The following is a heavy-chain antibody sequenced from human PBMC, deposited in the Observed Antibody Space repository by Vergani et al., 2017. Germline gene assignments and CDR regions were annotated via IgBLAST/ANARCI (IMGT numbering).Heavy chain of an antibody. D-gene: IGHD2-15*01. V-gene: IGHV4-34*01. J-gene: IGHJ6*02. CDR2: INQSGST. CDR1: GGSLSGYY. Sequence: QVQLQQWGPGLLKPSETLSLTCAVYGGSLSGYYWSWIRQPPGKGLEWIGEINQSGSTNYNPSLKSRVTISVDTSKNQFSLKLSSVTAADTAVYYCARRRGISLAVWGMDVWGQGTTVTVSS. CDR3: ARRRGISLAVWGMDV.